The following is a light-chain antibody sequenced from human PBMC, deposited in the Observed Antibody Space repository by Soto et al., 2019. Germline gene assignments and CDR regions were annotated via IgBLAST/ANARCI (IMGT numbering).Light chain of an antibody. J-gene: IGLJ1*01. CDR3: RSYAGSSNV. CDR2: EVN. CDR1: SSDVGGYNY. V-gene: IGLV2-8*01. Sequence: QSALTQPPSASGSPGQSVAISCTGTSSDVGGYNYVSWYQQHPAKAPKLMIYEVNKRPSGVPDRFSGSKSGNTASLTVSGHQAEDEADYYCRSYAGSSNVVGTGTKLTVL.